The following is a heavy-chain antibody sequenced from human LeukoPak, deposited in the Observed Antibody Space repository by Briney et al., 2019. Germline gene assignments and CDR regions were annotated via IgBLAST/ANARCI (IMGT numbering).Heavy chain of an antibody. D-gene: IGHD5-12*01. V-gene: IGHV5-51*01. Sequence: GESLKISCKVSGYSFTSYWIGWVRPMPGKGLEWMGIIYPGDFDTRYSPSFLGQVTISADKSISTAYLQWSSLKASDTAMYYCARLADIVATTYNYYYMDVWGKGPRSPSP. CDR3: ARLADIVATTYNYYYMDV. J-gene: IGHJ6*03. CDR2: IYPGDFDT. CDR1: GYSFTSYW.